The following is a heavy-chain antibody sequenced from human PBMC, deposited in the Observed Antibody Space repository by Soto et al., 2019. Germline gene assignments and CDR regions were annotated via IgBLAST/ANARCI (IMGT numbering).Heavy chain of an antibody. D-gene: IGHD2-15*01. J-gene: IGHJ4*02. CDR1: GFNFSSYG. Sequence: QVQLVESGGGVVQPGRSLRLSCAASGFNFSSYGMHWVRQAPGKGLEWVAVIWYDGSNKYYADSVKGRFTISRDNSKNTLYLQMNSLRAEDTAVYYCARADIVVVVAAMKAGGFDYWGQGTLVTVSS. CDR3: ARADIVVVVAAMKAGGFDY. V-gene: IGHV3-33*01. CDR2: IWYDGSNK.